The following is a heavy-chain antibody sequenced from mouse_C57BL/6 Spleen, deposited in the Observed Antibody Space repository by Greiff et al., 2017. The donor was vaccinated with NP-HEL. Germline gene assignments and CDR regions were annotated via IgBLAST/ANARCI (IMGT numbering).Heavy chain of an antibody. Sequence: QVQLQQSGAELVKPGASVKISCKASGYAFSSYWLNWVKQWPGKGLEWIGQIYPGDGDTNYNGKFKGKATLTAAKSSSTDYLQLSSMTSEDSAVYVSARCDYDYDAAYWGHGTLVTVSA. CDR2: IYPGDGDT. J-gene: IGHJ3*01. V-gene: IGHV1-80*01. CDR1: GYAFSSYW. CDR3: ARCDYDYDAAY. D-gene: IGHD2-4*01.